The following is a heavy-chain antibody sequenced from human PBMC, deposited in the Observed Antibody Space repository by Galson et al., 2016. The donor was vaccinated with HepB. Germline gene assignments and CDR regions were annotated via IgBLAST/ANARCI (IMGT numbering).Heavy chain of an antibody. Sequence: SLRLSCAASGFSFSDYYMSWIRQAPGKGLEWISYITGSGSAIYYADSVKGRFTISRDNTKNSLDLQMKSLRVEDTAVYYCARDGTVAPGYWGQGTLVTVSS. CDR2: ITGSGSAI. CDR3: ARDGTVAPGY. D-gene: IGHD6-19*01. J-gene: IGHJ1*01. V-gene: IGHV3-11*01. CDR1: GFSFSDYY.